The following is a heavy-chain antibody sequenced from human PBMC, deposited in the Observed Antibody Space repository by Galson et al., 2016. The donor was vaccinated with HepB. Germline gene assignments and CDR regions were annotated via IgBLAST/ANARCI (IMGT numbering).Heavy chain of an antibody. CDR2: IIFIYGTA. J-gene: IGHJ5*02. CDR1: GGIFSSYG. V-gene: IGHV1-69*13. D-gene: IGHD3-10*01. CDR3: ARRLKSPMVRGLIGWFDP. Sequence: SVKVSCKASGGIFSSYGISWVRQAPGQGLEWMGGIIFIYGTANYAQKFQGRVTITADESTSTAYMELSSLRSEDTAVYYCARRLKSPMVRGLIGWFDPWGQGTLVTVSS.